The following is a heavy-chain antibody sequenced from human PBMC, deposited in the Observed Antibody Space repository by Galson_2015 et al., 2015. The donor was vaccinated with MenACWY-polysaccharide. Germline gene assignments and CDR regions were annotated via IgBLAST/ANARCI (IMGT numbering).Heavy chain of an antibody. CDR3: AKSNGGDWVYYYYGMDV. CDR1: GFTFSSYG. D-gene: IGHD2-21*02. CDR2: ISYDGSNK. V-gene: IGHV3-30*18. J-gene: IGHJ6*02. Sequence: SLRLSCAASGFTFSSYGMHWVRQAPGKGLEWVAVISYDGSNKYYADSVKGRSTISRDNSKNTLYLQMNSLRAEDTAVYYCAKSNGGDWVYYYYGMDVWGQGTTVTVSS.